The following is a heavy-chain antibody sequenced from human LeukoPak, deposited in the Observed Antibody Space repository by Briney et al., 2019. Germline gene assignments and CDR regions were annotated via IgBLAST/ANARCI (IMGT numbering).Heavy chain of an antibody. CDR1: GYSFSGHG. CDR2: ISAYNGNT. J-gene: IGHJ6*02. CDR3: ARPGADCGSAGCYTYPYYGLDV. V-gene: IGHV1-18*01. D-gene: IGHD2-2*02. Sequence: ASVKVSCKASGYSFSGHGITWVRQAPGQGLEWMGWISAYNGNTKYAQNLQGRVTMTTDISTSTAYMELRSLRSDDTAVYYCARPGADCGSAGCYTYPYYGLDVWGQGTTVTVSS.